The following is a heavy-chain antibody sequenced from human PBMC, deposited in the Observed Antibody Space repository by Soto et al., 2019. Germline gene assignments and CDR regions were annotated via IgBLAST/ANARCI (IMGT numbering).Heavy chain of an antibody. CDR3: ATRFYTSGVLFDY. V-gene: IGHV4-39*07. CDR2: IFYSGST. Sequence: TLSLNCSVIGSAIRGSSSYWGWIRQPPGKGLEWIGSIFYSGSTYYNPSLKSRVTISVDTSKNQFSLKLASVTAADTAVYYCATRFYTSGVLFDYWGQGT. D-gene: IGHD2-2*02. J-gene: IGHJ4*02. CDR1: GSAIRGSSSY.